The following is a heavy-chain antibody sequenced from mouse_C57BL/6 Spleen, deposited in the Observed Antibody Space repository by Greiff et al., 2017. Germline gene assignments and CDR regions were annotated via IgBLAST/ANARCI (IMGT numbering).Heavy chain of an antibody. V-gene: IGHV1-80*01. CDR3: AREGHICLLGDY. CDR1: GYAFSSYG. CDR2: IYPGDGDT. D-gene: IGHD2-1*01. J-gene: IGHJ2*01. Sequence: VQLQQSGAELVKPGASVKISCKASGYAFSSYGMNWVKQRPGKGLEWIGQIYPGDGDTNYNGKFKGKATLTADKSSSTVYMQLSSLTSEDSAVYVCAREGHICLLGDYWGQGTTLTVSA.